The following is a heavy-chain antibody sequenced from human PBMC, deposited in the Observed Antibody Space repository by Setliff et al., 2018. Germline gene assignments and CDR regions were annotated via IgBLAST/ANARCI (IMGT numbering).Heavy chain of an antibody. V-gene: IGHV4-61*02. Sequence: LSLTCTVSGGSISSGDHYWSWIRQPAGKGLEWIGRIHASGSTNYNPSLKSRVTISLDTSNNQFSLKLSSVTAAETAMYYCARSGDYGSGRLSPWGQGTLVTVSS. D-gene: IGHD3-10*01. CDR2: IHASGST. CDR1: GGSISSGDHY. J-gene: IGHJ5*02. CDR3: ARSGDYGSGRLSP.